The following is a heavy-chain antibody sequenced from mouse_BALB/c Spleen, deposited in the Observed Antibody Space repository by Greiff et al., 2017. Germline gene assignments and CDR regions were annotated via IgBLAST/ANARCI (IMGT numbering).Heavy chain of an antibody. CDR1: GYTFTSYW. J-gene: IGHJ2*01. CDR2: IYPGSGST. V-gene: IGHV1S22*01. D-gene: IGHD2-4*01. CDR3: TRGKRLPPYYFDY. Sequence: LQQPGSELVRPGASVKLSCKASGYTFTSYWMHWVKQRHGQGLEWIGNIYPGSGSTNYDEKFKSKGTLTVDTSSSTAYMHLSSLTSEDSAVYYSTRGKRLPPYYFDYWGEGTTLTV.